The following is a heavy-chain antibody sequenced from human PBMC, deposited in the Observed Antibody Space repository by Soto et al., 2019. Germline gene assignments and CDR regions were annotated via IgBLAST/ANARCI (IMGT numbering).Heavy chain of an antibody. CDR1: GFTFSSYG. CDR2: IWYDGSNK. J-gene: IGHJ6*02. CDR3: ARDLMDSSSSGEYYYYGMDV. V-gene: IGHV3-33*01. Sequence: GGSLRLSCAASGFTFSSYGMHWVRQAPGKGLEWVAVIWYDGSNKYYADSVKGRFTISRDNSKNTLYLQMNSLRAEDTAVYYCARDLMDSSSSGEYYYYGMDVWGQGTTVTVSS. D-gene: IGHD6-6*01.